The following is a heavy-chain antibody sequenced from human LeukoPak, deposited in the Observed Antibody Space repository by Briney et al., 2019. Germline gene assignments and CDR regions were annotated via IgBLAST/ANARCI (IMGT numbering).Heavy chain of an antibody. V-gene: IGHV2-5*02. CDR1: GFSIHTSGVG. D-gene: IGHD3-10*01. CDR3: AHSTHYYGSGSWGAFDI. Sequence: STPVNPTQTLTLACNFSGFSIHTSGVGVGLIRQPPRKAPERLSPIYCDDDKRYSPSLKSRLTITKDTSKNQVVLTMTNMDPVDTATYYCAHSTHYYGSGSWGAFDIWGQGTMVTVSS. J-gene: IGHJ3*02. CDR2: IYCDDDK.